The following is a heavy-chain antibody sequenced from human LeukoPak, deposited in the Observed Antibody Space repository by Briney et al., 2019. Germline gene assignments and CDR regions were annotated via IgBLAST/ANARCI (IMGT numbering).Heavy chain of an antibody. J-gene: IGHJ6*02. Sequence: GGSLRLSCAASGFTFSSYAMSWVRQAPGKGLEWVSAISGSGGSTYYADSVKGRFTISRDNSKNTLYLQMNSLRAEDTAVYYCAKDLGQQLEPSYYYYYGMDVWGQGTTVTVSS. CDR3: AKDLGQQLEPSYYYYYGMDV. V-gene: IGHV3-23*01. D-gene: IGHD6-13*01. CDR2: ISGSGGST. CDR1: GFTFSSYA.